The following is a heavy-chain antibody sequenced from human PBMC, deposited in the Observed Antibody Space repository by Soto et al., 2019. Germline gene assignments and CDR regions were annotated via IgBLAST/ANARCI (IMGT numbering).Heavy chain of an antibody. CDR1: GFSLSTSGVG. Sequence: QITLKESGPTLVKPTQTLTLTCTFSGFSLSTSGVGVGWIRQPPGKALEWLALIYWDDDKRYSPSLKSRLTITKDTSKNQVVLTMTNMDPVDTATYYCAHRGFTMVRGVIVSWYFDLWGRGTLVTVSS. V-gene: IGHV2-5*02. J-gene: IGHJ2*01. D-gene: IGHD3-10*01. CDR2: IYWDDDK. CDR3: AHRGFTMVRGVIVSWYFDL.